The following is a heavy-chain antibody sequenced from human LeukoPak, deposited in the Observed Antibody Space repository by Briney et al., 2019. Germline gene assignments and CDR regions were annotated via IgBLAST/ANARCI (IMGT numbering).Heavy chain of an antibody. CDR3: ARRDDSSGYHKIFDY. V-gene: IGHV4-39*01. J-gene: IGHJ4*02. Sequence: SETLSLTCTVSGGSISSSSYYWGWIRQPPGKGLEWIGSIYYSGSTYYNPSLKSRVTISVDTSKNQFSPKLSSLTAADTAVYYCARRDDSSGYHKIFDYWGPGTLVTVSS. D-gene: IGHD3-22*01. CDR2: IYYSGST. CDR1: GGSISSSSYY.